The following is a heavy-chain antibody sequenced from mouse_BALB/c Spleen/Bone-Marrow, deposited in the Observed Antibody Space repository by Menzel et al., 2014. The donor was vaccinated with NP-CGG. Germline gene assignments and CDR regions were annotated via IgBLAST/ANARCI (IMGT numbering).Heavy chain of an antibody. Sequence: DVKLQESGGDLVKPGGSLKLSCAASGFTFSSYGMSWVRQTPDKTLKWVATISSGGIYTYYPDSVKGRLTISRDNAKNTLYLQMSSLKSEDTAMYYCTRRTGTDYYAMDYWGQGTSVSVSS. CDR3: TRRTGTDYYAMDY. V-gene: IGHV5-6*02. CDR1: GFTFSSYG. J-gene: IGHJ4*01. CDR2: ISSGGIYT. D-gene: IGHD4-1*01.